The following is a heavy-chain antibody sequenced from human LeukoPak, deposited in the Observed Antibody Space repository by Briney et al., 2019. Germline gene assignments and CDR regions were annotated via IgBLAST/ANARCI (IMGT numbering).Heavy chain of an antibody. CDR1: GFTFSSYA. CDR3: ANLLLWFGALSPDPFDY. Sequence: PGGSLRLSCAASGFTFSSYAMSWVRQAPGKGLEWVSAISGSGGSTYYADSVKGRFTISRDNSKNTLYLQMNSLRAEDTAVYYCANLLLWFGALSPDPFDYWGQGTLVTVSS. CDR2: ISGSGGST. D-gene: IGHD3-10*01. V-gene: IGHV3-23*01. J-gene: IGHJ4*02.